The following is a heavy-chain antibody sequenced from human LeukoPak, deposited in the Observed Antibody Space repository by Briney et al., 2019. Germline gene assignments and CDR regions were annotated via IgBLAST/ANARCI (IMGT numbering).Heavy chain of an antibody. CDR1: GFTFDDYG. V-gene: IGHV3-20*04. D-gene: IGHD2-2*01. J-gene: IGHJ4*02. Sequence: GGSLRLSCAASGFTFDDYGMSWVRQAPGKGLEWVSGINWNGGSTGYADSVKGRFTISRDNAKNSLYLQMNSLRAEDTAVYYCARETYCTSTNCPIGDYFDYWGQGTLVTVSS. CDR2: INWNGGST. CDR3: ARETYCTSTNCPIGDYFDY.